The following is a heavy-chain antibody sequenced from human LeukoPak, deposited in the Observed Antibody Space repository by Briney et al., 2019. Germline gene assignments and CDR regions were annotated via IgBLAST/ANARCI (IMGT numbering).Heavy chain of an antibody. J-gene: IGHJ4*02. D-gene: IGHD1-26*01. V-gene: IGHV4-59*01. CDR3: ARARRGSYYYFDY. Sequence: SETLSLTCTVSGGSISRYYWSWIRQPLGKGLEGIGYIYYSGSTNYNPSLKSRVTISVDTSKNQFSLTLSSVTAADTAVYYCARARRGSYYYFDYWGQGTLVTVSS. CDR2: IYYSGST. CDR1: GGSISRYY.